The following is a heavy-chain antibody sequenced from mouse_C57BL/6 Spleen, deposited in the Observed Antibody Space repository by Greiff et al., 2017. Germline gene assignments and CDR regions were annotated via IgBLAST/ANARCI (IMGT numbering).Heavy chain of an antibody. Sequence: QVQLQQPGAELVKPGASVKMSCKASGYTFTSYWITWVKQRPGQGLEWIGDIYPGSGSTNYNEKFKGKATLTVDTSSSTAYMQLSSLTSEDSAVYYCAPYGSDYAMDYWGQGTSVTVSS. CDR1: GYTFTSYW. CDR3: APYGSDYAMDY. D-gene: IGHD1-1*01. J-gene: IGHJ4*01. V-gene: IGHV1-55*01. CDR2: IYPGSGST.